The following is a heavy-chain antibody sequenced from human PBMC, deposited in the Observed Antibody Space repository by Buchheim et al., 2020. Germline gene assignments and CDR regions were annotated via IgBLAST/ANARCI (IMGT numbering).Heavy chain of an antibody. J-gene: IGHJ4*02. V-gene: IGHV1-46*01. CDR1: GYTFTTYS. CDR3: TRVGPNVDY. D-gene: IGHD2-8*01. CDR2: INPNGGIT. Sequence: QVQLVQSGAEVKKPGASVKVSCKAFGYTFTTYSMHWVRQAPGQGLEWMGIINPNGGITTYAQKFQDRFPMTSDTSTSTVYMELRSLRSGDTAVYYCTRVGPNVDYWGQGTL.